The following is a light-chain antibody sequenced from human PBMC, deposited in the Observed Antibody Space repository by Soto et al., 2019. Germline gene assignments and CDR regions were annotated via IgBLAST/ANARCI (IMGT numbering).Light chain of an antibody. J-gene: IGLJ1*01. CDR3: NSYVAGSNX. CDR1: SSDVGKYDY. V-gene: IGLV2-8*01. CDR2: EVS. Sequence: QSALTQPPSASGSPGQSVTISCTGTSSDVGKYDYVSWFQHHPGXAPKLIIYEVSKRPSGVPDRFSGSKSGSTASLTVSGLQTEDEADYYCNSYVAGSNXFGTGTKLTVL.